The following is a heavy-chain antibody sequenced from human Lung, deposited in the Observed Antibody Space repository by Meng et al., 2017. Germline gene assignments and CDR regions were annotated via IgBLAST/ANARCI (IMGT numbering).Heavy chain of an antibody. CDR1: GGSFSDYY. D-gene: IGHD4-11*01. J-gene: IGHJ4*02. CDR3: ARGPTTMAHDFDY. V-gene: IGHV4-34*01. Sequence: QVQLPGWGGGLFTPSEPLSLTCCGSGGSFSDYYWSWIRQPPGKGLEWIGEINHSGSTNYNPSLESRATISVDTSQNNLSLKLSSVTAADSAVYYCARGPTTMAHDFDYWGQGTLVTVSS. CDR2: INHSGST.